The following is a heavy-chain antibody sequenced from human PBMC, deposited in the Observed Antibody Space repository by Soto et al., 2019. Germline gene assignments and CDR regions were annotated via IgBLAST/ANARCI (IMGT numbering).Heavy chain of an antibody. D-gene: IGHD2-15*01. V-gene: IGHV5-51*01. CDR3: ASRLEGYCSCGSCSVESGVYY. Sequence: GESLKISCKGSGYSFTSYWIGWVRQMPGKGLEWMGIIYPGDSDTRYSPSFQGQVTISADKSISTAYLQWSSLKASDTAMYYCASRLEGYCSCGSCSVESGVYYWGQGTLVTVSS. CDR1: GYSFTSYW. CDR2: IYPGDSDT. J-gene: IGHJ4*02.